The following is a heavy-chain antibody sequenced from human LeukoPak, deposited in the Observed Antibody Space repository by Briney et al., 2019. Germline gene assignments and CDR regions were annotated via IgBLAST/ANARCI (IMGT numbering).Heavy chain of an antibody. CDR2: ISSSSSYI. CDR3: AKSGGGLADGFDL. J-gene: IGHJ3*01. Sequence: GGSLRLSCAASGFTFSSYSMNWVRQAPGKGLEWVSSISSSSSYIYYADSVKGRFTISRDNAKNSLYLQMNSLRPEDTAVYYCAKSGGGLADGFDLWGQGTMVTASS. D-gene: IGHD3-16*01. V-gene: IGHV3-21*01. CDR1: GFTFSSYS.